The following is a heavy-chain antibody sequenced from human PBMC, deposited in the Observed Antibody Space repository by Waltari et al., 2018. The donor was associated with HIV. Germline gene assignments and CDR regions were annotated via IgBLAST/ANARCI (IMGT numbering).Heavy chain of an antibody. D-gene: IGHD5-18*01. V-gene: IGHV3-21*04. CDR2: IRRATNEK. Sequence: LVESGGGVVKTGESLRLMCEASGFAFRHYSFNWVRQSPLSGLEWVASIRRATNEKFYLDSVRGRFVISRDDSESSVHLQMDSVKKEDTGTYFCVRDDPGYGPIDHWGRGTQVTV. J-gene: IGHJ5*02. CDR1: GFAFRHYS. CDR3: VRDDPGYGPIDH.